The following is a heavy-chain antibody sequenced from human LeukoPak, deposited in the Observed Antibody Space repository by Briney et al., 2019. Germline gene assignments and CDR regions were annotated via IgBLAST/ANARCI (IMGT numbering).Heavy chain of an antibody. CDR1: GGSISSSSYY. CDR2: IYYSGST. CDR3: ARDIVVVVAATLIESYFDY. V-gene: IGHV4-39*07. J-gene: IGHJ4*02. Sequence: SETLSLTCTASGGSISSSSYYWGWIRQPPGKGLEWIGSIYYSGSTYYNPSLKSRVTISVDTSKNQFSLKLTSVTAADTALYYCARDIVVVVAATLIESYFDYWGQGTLVTVSS. D-gene: IGHD2-15*01.